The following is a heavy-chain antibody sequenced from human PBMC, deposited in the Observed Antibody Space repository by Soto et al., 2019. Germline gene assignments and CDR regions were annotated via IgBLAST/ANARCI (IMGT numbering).Heavy chain of an antibody. CDR1: GFTVSGKKY. D-gene: IGHD2-2*01. Sequence: PGGSLRLSCAAFGFTVSGKKYVAWVRQAPGKGLEWVSSISSSSSYIYYADSVKGRFTISRDNAKNSLYLQMNSLRAEDTAVYHCARAPYAINAFDIWGQGTMVTVSS. J-gene: IGHJ3*02. V-gene: IGHV3-21*01. CDR3: ARAPYAINAFDI. CDR2: ISSSSSYI.